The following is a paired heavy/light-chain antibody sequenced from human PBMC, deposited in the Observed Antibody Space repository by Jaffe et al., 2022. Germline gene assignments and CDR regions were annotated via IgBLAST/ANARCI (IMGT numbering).Light chain of an antibody. CDR1: QSLLQNGNNY. Sequence: DFVMTQSPLSLPVTPGEPASISCRSSQSLLQNGNNYLDWYLQKPGQSPQLLVYMGSNRASGVPDRFSGSGSGTDFTLRISRVEADDVGLYYCMQALKTPWTFGQGTRVEIK. CDR2: MGS. V-gene: IGKV2-28*01. J-gene: IGKJ1*01. CDR3: MQALKTPWT.
Heavy chain of an antibody. CDR1: GGSFTISNW. V-gene: IGHV4-4*02. CDR3: ARRWNDYGDYQYY. J-gene: IGHJ4*02. D-gene: IGHD4-17*01. Sequence: QVQLQESGPRLVRPSGTLSLTCAVSGGSFTISNWWSWIRQPPGRGLEWIAEITHNGQTNFNPSLKSRVTMSLDKARNQFSLNLNSVTAADTAVYYCARRWNDYGDYQYYWGQGILVTVSS. CDR2: ITHNGQT.